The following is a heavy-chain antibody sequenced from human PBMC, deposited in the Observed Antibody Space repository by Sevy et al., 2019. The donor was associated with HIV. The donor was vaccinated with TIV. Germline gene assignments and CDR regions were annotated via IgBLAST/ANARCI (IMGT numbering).Heavy chain of an antibody. CDR3: ARPHFFEWLSSAAFDI. Sequence: GGSLRLSCTASGFVFSSYAMHWVRQAPGKGLEWVAFIAYDGSNKNCADSVKGRFTLSRDNSKNTLYLQMNSLGAEDTAVYYCARPHFFEWLSSAAFDIWGQGTMVTVSS. V-gene: IGHV3-30*04. CDR2: IAYDGSNK. J-gene: IGHJ3*02. D-gene: IGHD3-3*01. CDR1: GFVFSSYA.